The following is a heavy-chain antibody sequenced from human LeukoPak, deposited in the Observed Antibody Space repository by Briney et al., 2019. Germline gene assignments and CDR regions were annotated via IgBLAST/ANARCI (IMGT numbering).Heavy chain of an antibody. CDR1: GGSIYSYY. CDR2: IYYSGST. Sequence: SETLSLTCTVSGGSIYSYYWSWIRQPPGKGLEWIGYIYYSGSTNYNPSLKSRVTISVDMSKNHFSLKLTSVTAPDTAVYYCARHQYSSSSEGFDYWGQGTLVTVSS. V-gene: IGHV4-59*08. CDR3: ARHQYSSSSEGFDY. D-gene: IGHD6-6*01. J-gene: IGHJ4*02.